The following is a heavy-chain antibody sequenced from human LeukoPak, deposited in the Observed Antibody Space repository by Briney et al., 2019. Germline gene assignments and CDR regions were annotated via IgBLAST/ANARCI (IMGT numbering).Heavy chain of an antibody. V-gene: IGHV1-69*13. CDR3: ARGYCSGGSCYPHYYYYGMDV. J-gene: IGHJ6*02. CDR2: IIPIFGTA. Sequence: GASVKVSCKASGGTFSSYAISWVRQAPGQGLEWMGGIIPIFGTANYAQKFQGRVTITADESTSTAYMELGSLRSEDTAVYYCARGYCSGGSCYPHYYYYGMDVWGQGTTVTVSS. CDR1: GGTFSSYA. D-gene: IGHD2-15*01.